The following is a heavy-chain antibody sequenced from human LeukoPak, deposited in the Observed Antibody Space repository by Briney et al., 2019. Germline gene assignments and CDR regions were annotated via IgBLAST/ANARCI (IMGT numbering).Heavy chain of an antibody. CDR3: ARATQGYYYYYYMDV. CDR2: IYPSGGT. J-gene: IGHJ6*03. Sequence: PSQTLSLTCTVSGGSISSGSYYWNWIRQPAGKGLEWIGRIYPSGGTNYSPSLKSRITISLDTSKNQFSLKLSSVTAADTAVYYCARATQGYYYYYYMDVWGKGTTVTISS. CDR1: GGSISSGSYY. V-gene: IGHV4-61*02.